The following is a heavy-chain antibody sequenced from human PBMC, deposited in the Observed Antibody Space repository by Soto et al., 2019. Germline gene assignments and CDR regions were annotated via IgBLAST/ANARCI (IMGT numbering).Heavy chain of an antibody. CDR1: GFTFSNYW. Sequence: GGSLRLSCVASGFTFSNYWMTWVRQAPGKGLEWVANIKQDGSEKLYVGSVKGRFTVSRDNADNLLYLDMNSLRAEDTAVYYCARRMTAVTIIDYWGQGTLVTVSS. D-gene: IGHD4-17*01. CDR2: IKQDGSEK. V-gene: IGHV3-7*03. J-gene: IGHJ4*02. CDR3: ARRMTAVTIIDY.